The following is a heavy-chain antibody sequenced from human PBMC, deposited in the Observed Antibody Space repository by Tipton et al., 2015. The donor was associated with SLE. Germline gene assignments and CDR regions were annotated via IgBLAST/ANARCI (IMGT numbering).Heavy chain of an antibody. J-gene: IGHJ5*02. D-gene: IGHD3-10*01. CDR1: GGSISSYY. CDR2: IYYTGST. V-gene: IGHV4-4*07. Sequence: TLSLTCTVSGGSISSYYWNWFRQAAGKGLEWIGLIYYTGSTNYNPSLKSRVTMSVGTSKNQFSLKLSSVTAADTAVYYCARVKGSGKRNWFDPWGQGTLVTVSS. CDR3: ARVKGSGKRNWFDP.